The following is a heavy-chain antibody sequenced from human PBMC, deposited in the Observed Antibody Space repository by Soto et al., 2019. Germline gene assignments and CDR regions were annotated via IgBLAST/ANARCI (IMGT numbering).Heavy chain of an antibody. CDR1: GITFSSHA. CDR2: ISGSGDYT. CDR3: AKRGFTSGWYAES. Sequence: VGSLRLSCVASGITFSSHAMSWVRQAPGKGLDWVSSISGSGDYTYYAESVKGRFTISRDNSKNTLFLQMNSLRAEDTAVYYCAKRGFTSGWYAESWGQGTPVTVSS. D-gene: IGHD6-19*01. V-gene: IGHV3-23*01. J-gene: IGHJ5*02.